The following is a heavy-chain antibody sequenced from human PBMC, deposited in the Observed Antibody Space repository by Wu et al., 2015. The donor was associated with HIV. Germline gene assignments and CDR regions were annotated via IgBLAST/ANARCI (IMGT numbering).Heavy chain of an antibody. D-gene: IGHD3-22*01. CDR3: ARPTYYYDSSGYPPDAFDI. Sequence: QVQLVQSGAEVKKPGSSVKVSCKASGGTFSSYAISWVRQAPGQGLEWMGRIIPIFGTANYAQEFQGRVTITADESTSTAYMELSSLRSEDTAVYYCARPTYYYDSSGYPPDAFDIWGQGTMVTVSS. CDR1: GGTFSSYA. J-gene: IGHJ3*02. CDR2: IIPIFGTA. V-gene: IGHV1-69*18.